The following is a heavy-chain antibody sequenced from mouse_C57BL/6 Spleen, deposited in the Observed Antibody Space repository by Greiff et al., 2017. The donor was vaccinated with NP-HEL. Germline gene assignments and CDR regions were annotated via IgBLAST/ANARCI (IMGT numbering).Heavy chain of an antibody. Sequence: QVQLQQPGAELVKPGASVKMSCKASGYTFTSYWITWVKQRPGQGLEWIGDIYPGSGSTNYNEKFKSKATLTVDTSSSTAYMQLSSLTSEDSAVYYGARSGTAQATLYYFDYWGQGTTLTVSS. D-gene: IGHD3-2*02. J-gene: IGHJ2*01. V-gene: IGHV1-55*01. CDR1: GYTFTSYW. CDR3: ARSGTAQATLYYFDY. CDR2: IYPGSGST.